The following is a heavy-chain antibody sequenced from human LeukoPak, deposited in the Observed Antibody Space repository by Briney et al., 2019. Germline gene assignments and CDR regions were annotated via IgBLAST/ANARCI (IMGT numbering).Heavy chain of an antibody. CDR3: AKRSSSGRGFDY. J-gene: IGHJ4*02. CDR2: ISYDGSNK. CDR1: GFTFSSYG. D-gene: IGHD6-6*01. V-gene: IGHV3-30*18. Sequence: PGGSLRLSCAASGFTFSSYGMHWVRQAPGKGLEWVAVISYDGSNKYYADSVKGRFTISRDNSKNTPYLQMNSLRAEDTAVYYCAKRSSSGRGFDYWGQGTLVTVSS.